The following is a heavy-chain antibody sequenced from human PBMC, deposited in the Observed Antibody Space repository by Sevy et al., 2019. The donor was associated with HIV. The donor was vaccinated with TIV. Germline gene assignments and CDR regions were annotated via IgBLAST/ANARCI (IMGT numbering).Heavy chain of an antibody. J-gene: IGHJ2*01. CDR1: GFTVSSNY. CDR3: AKIQGVKWYFDL. Sequence: GGSLRLSCAASGFTVSSNYVSWVRQAPGKGLEWVSPLYSGGSTYYADSVKGRFTISRDDSKNTLFLQLNSLTVEDTAVYFCAKIQGVKWYFDLWGRGTLVTVSS. V-gene: IGHV3-53*01. D-gene: IGHD1-1*01. CDR2: LYSGGST.